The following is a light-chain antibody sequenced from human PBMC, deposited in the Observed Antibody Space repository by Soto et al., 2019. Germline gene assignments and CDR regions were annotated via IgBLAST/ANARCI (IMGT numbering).Light chain of an antibody. J-gene: IGKJ2*02. V-gene: IGKV3-15*01. CDR1: QSVTTH. Sequence: EIVMTQSPVTLSVSPGQRATLSCRASQSVTTHLAWYQQKPGQAPRLLIYGASTRATGIPARFSASGSGTEFTLTISSLQSEDFSVYYCQQYYKWPRTFGQGTKLEIK. CDR2: GAS. CDR3: QQYYKWPRT.